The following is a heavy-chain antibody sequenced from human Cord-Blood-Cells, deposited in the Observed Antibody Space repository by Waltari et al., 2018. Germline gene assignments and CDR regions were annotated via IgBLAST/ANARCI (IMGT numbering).Heavy chain of an antibody. J-gene: IGHJ4*02. V-gene: IGHV4-39*01. D-gene: IGHD3-3*01. Sequence: QLQLQESGPGLVKPSETLSLTCTVSGGSISSSSYYWGWIRQPPGKGLEWIGSIYYSGSTYYNPSLKSRVTISVDTSKNQFSLKLSSVTAADTAVYYCARQPYEFWSGYYLDYWGQGTLVTVSS. CDR3: ARQPYEFWSGYYLDY. CDR2: IYYSGST. CDR1: GGSISSSSYY.